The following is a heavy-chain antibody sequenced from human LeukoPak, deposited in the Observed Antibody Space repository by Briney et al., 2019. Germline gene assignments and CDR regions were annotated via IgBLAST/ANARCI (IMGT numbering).Heavy chain of an antibody. Sequence: PGGSLRLSCAVSGITLSNYGMSWVRQAPGKGLEWVAGISGSGGSTNYADSVKGRFTISRDNRKSTLYLQMNSLRVEDTAVYFCAKRGVVIRVILVGFHKEAYYFDSWGQGALVTVSS. D-gene: IGHD3-22*01. J-gene: IGHJ4*02. CDR1: GITLSNYG. V-gene: IGHV3-23*01. CDR2: ISGSGGST. CDR3: AKRGVVIRVILVGFHKEAYYFDS.